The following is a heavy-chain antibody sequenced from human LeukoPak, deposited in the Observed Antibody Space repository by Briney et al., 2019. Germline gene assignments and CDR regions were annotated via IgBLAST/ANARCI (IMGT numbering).Heavy chain of an antibody. V-gene: IGHV4-4*09. CDR1: GGSISGYY. J-gene: IGHJ3*02. D-gene: IGHD1-7*01. Sequence: PSETLSLTCTVSGGSISGYYWSWIRQPPGKGLEWIGYIYHSGSTDYNPSLKSRVTISVDTSKSQFSLKLTSVTAADTAVYYCARGGNWNYPDTDAFDIWGQGTMVTVSS. CDR2: IYHSGST. CDR3: ARGGNWNYPDTDAFDI.